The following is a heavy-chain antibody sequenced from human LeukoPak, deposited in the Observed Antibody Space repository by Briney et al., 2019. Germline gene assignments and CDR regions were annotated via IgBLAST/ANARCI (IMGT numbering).Heavy chain of an antibody. CDR2: ISGSGGST. J-gene: IGHJ4*02. CDR1: GFIFGTYW. V-gene: IGHV3-23*01. D-gene: IGHD6-19*01. Sequence: GGSLRLSCAASGFIFGTYWMTWVRQAPGKGLEWVSAISGSGGSTYYADSVKGRFTISRDNSKNTLYLQMNSLRAEDTAVYYCAKARIAVAFFDYWGQGTLVTVSS. CDR3: AKARIAVAFFDY.